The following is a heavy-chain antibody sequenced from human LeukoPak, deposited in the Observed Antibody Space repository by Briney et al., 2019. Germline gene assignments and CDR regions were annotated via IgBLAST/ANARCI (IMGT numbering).Heavy chain of an antibody. Sequence: ASVKVSFKASGYNFGIFGISWVRQAPGQGLAWMGWISANNGNTNYAQNLQGRVTMTTDTSTSTAYMELRSLRSDDTAVYYCARVGVVVPAAWFDPWGQGTLVTVSS. CDR2: ISANNGNT. J-gene: IGHJ5*02. CDR1: GYNFGIFG. CDR3: ARVGVVVPAAWFDP. V-gene: IGHV1-18*01. D-gene: IGHD2-2*01.